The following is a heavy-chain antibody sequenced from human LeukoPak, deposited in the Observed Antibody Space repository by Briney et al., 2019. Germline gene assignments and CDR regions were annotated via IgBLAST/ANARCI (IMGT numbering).Heavy chain of an antibody. CDR1: GFTFTSYE. V-gene: IGHV3-48*03. Sequence: PGGSLRLSCVASGFTFTSYEMNWVRRAPGKGLEWLAYISGRSSTTDYADSVKGRFTISRDDTKNSLYLQMNSLRAGDTAVYYCARGGAQRYGSLFDHWGQGTLVTVSS. J-gene: IGHJ4*02. CDR2: ISGRSSTT. D-gene: IGHD3-10*01. CDR3: ARGGAQRYGSLFDH.